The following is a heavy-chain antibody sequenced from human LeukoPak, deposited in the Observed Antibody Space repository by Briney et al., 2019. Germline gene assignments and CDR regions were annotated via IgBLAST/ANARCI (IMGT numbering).Heavy chain of an antibody. CDR3: ARDPSDDQGLVY. Sequence: SQTLSLTCAISGDSVSSNTAAWYWIRQSPSRGLEWLGRTYYRSKWYYEYAVSVRSRITINADTSKNQFSLQLNSVTPEDTAVYYCARDPSDDQGLVYWGQGTLVTVSS. V-gene: IGHV6-1*01. J-gene: IGHJ4*02. D-gene: IGHD3-16*01. CDR1: GDSVSSNTAA. CDR2: TYYRSKWYY.